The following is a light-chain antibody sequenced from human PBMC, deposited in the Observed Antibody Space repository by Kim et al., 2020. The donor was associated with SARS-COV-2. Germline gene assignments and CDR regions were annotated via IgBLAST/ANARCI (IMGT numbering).Light chain of an antibody. CDR2: QDS. CDR3: QAWDSSTEV. CDR1: KLGDKY. V-gene: IGLV3-1*01. J-gene: IGLJ3*02. Sequence: VSPGQTARITCAGDKLGDKYACWYQQKPGQSPVLVIYQDSKRPSGIPERFSGSNSGNTATLTISGTQAMDEADYYCQAWDSSTEVFGGGTQLTVL.